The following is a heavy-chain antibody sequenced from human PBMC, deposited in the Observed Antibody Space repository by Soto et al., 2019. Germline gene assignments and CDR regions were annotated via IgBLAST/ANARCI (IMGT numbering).Heavy chain of an antibody. D-gene: IGHD6-13*01. CDR1: GFTFSSYG. CDR3: ARDAARLVAAGGTIDY. CDR2: IWYDGSNK. V-gene: IGHV3-33*01. Sequence: QVQLVESGGGVVQPGRSLRLSCAASGFTFSSYGMHWVRQAPGKGLEWVAVIWYDGSNKYYADSVKGRFTISRDNTKNTLYLQMNSLRAEDTAVYYCARDAARLVAAGGTIDYWGQGTLVTVSS. J-gene: IGHJ4*02.